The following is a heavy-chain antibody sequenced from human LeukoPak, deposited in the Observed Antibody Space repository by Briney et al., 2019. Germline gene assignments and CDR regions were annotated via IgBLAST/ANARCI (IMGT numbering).Heavy chain of an antibody. CDR3: ARALGAFDI. CDR2: IHYTGST. Sequence: SETLSLTCTVSGGSINSYYWSWIRQPPGKGLECIGYIHYTGSTNYNPSLKSRVTISLDTSKNQLSLKLNSVTAADTAVYYCARALGAFDIWGQGTMVTVS. V-gene: IGHV4-59*12. CDR1: GGSINSYY. J-gene: IGHJ3*02.